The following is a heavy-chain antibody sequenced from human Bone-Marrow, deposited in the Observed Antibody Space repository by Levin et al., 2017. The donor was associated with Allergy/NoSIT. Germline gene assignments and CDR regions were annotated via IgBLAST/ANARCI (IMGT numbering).Heavy chain of an antibody. V-gene: IGHV3-21*01. J-gene: IGHJ4*02. CDR3: AGEYYSDSSGFDY. CDR1: GFTFSSYS. D-gene: IGHD3-22*01. CDR2: ITSSSYYI. Sequence: NAGGSLRLSCAASGFTFSSYSMNWVRQAPGTGLEWVSSITSSSYYIYYADSVKGRFTISRDDAKNSLYLQMNSLRADDTAVYYCAGEYYSDSSGFDYWGQGTLVTVSS.